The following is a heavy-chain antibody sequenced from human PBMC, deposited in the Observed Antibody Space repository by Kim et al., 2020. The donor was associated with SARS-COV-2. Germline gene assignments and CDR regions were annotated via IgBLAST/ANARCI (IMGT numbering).Heavy chain of an antibody. J-gene: IGHJ4*02. CDR3: TRRAGSGFDY. V-gene: IGHV3-73*01. Sequence: GGSLRLSCAASGFTFSGSAMHWVRQAPGKGLEWVGRIRSKANSYATAYAASGKGRFTISRDDSKNTAYLQMNSLKTEDPAVYYCTRRAGSGFDYWGQGTLVTVSS. CDR2: IRSKANSYAT. CDR1: GFTFSGSA.